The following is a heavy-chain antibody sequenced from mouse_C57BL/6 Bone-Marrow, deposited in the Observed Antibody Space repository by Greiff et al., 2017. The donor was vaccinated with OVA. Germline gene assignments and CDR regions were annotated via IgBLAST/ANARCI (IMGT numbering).Heavy chain of an antibody. CDR2: ISSGGSYT. CDR3: ARDLLWLRRPWFAY. V-gene: IGHV5-6*01. D-gene: IGHD2-2*01. Sequence: EVKLQESGGDLVKPGGSLKLSCAASGFTFSSYGMSWVRQTPDKRLEWVATISSGGSYTYYPDSVNGRFTISRDNAKNTLYLQMSSLQSEDTAMYYCARDLLWLRRPWFAYWGQGTLVTVSA. J-gene: IGHJ3*01. CDR1: GFTFSSYG.